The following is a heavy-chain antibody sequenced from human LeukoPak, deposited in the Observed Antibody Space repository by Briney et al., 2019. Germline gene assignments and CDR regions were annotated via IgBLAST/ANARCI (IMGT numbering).Heavy chain of an antibody. CDR1: GFTFSSYG. Sequence: GGSLRLSCAASGFTFSSYGMHWVRQAPGKGLEWVAVISYDGSNKYYADSVKGRFTISRDNSKNTLYLQMNSLRAEDTAVYYCAKDLRAVTTSYWGQGTLVTVSS. V-gene: IGHV3-30*18. CDR3: AKDLRAVTTSY. D-gene: IGHD4-17*01. J-gene: IGHJ4*02. CDR2: ISYDGSNK.